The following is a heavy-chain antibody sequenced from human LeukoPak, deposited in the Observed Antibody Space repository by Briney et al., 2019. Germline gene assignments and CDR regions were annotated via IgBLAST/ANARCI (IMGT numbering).Heavy chain of an antibody. CDR1: GGSISSYY. D-gene: IGHD6-19*01. CDR3: ARDRGAVAGNNWFDP. Sequence: SETLSLTCTVSGGSISSYYWSWIRQPAGKGLGWIGRIYTSGSTNYNPSLKSRVTMSVDTSKNQFSLKLSSVTAADTAVYYCARDRGAVAGNNWFDPWGQGTLVTVSS. CDR2: IYTSGST. J-gene: IGHJ5*02. V-gene: IGHV4-4*07.